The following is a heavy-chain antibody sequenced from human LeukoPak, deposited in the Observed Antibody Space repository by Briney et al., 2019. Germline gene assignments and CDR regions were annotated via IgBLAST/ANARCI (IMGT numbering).Heavy chain of an antibody. Sequence: QAGGSLRLSCAASGFTFSSYAVSWVRQAPGKGLEWVSAISGSGGSTYYADSVKGRFTISRDNSKNTLYLQMNSLRAEDTAVYYCAKEKSSGLVLTEFDYWGQGTLVTVSS. CDR2: ISGSGGST. CDR1: GFTFSSYA. V-gene: IGHV3-23*01. J-gene: IGHJ4*02. D-gene: IGHD6-19*01. CDR3: AKEKSSGLVLTEFDY.